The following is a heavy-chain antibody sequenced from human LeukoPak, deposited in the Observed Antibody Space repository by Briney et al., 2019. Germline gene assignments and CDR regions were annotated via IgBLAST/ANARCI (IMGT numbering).Heavy chain of an antibody. CDR2: MNPNSGNT. J-gene: IGHJ4*02. CDR3: ARGVGATLHSDY. V-gene: IGHV1-8*01. CDR1: GYTFTSYD. D-gene: IGHD1-26*01. Sequence: ASVKVSCKASGYTFTSYDINWVRQATGQGLEWMGWMNPNSGNTDYAQKFQGRVTMTRNTSISTAYMELSSLRSEDTAVYYCARGVGATLHSDYWGQGTLVTVSS.